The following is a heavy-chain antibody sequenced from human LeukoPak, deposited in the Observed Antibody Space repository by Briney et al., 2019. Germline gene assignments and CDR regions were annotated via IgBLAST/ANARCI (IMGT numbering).Heavy chain of an antibody. CDR2: IYYSGST. Sequence: PSETLSLTCTVSGGSTSSSGYYWGWIRQPPGKGLEWIGSIYYSGSTYYNPSLKSRVTISVDTSKNQFSLKLSSVAAADTAVYYCARDPTAAGKGAWFDPWGQGTLVTVSS. CDR1: GGSTSSSGYY. CDR3: ARDPTAAGKGAWFDP. V-gene: IGHV4-39*02. J-gene: IGHJ5*02. D-gene: IGHD6-13*01.